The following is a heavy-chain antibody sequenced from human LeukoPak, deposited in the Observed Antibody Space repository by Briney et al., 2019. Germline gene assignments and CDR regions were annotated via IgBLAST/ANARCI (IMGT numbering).Heavy chain of an antibody. Sequence: GGSLRLSCAASGFTFGNAWMSWVRQAPGKGLEWVGRIKSKTDGGTTDYAAPVKGRFTISRDDSKSTLYLQMNSLKTEDTAVYYCTTADSSGYYYVGDAFDIWGQGTMVTVFS. D-gene: IGHD3-22*01. CDR2: IKSKTDGGTT. CDR1: GFTFGNAW. J-gene: IGHJ3*02. CDR3: TTADSSGYYYVGDAFDI. V-gene: IGHV3-15*01.